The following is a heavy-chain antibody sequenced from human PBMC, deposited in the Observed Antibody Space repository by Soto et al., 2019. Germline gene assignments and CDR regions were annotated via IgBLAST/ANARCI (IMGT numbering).Heavy chain of an antibody. CDR3: ARAGSPDYYYYYMDV. D-gene: IGHD1-1*01. CDR1: GFTFSSYW. CDR2: IKTDGSIT. J-gene: IGHJ6*03. V-gene: IGHV3-74*01. Sequence: LRLSCVASGFTFSSYWMQWVRQAPGKGLVWVSRIKTDGSITSYADSVKGRFTISRDNAKNTVYLQMNSLRAEDTAVYYCARAGSPDYYYYYMDVWGKGTTVTVSS.